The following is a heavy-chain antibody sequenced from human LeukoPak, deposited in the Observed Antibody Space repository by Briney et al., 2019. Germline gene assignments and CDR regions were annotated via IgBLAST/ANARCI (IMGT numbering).Heavy chain of an antibody. J-gene: IGHJ5*02. CDR1: GASISSGFYY. CDR2: ISYSGST. CDR3: ARDRIGGYSYGSFDH. D-gene: IGHD5-18*01. Sequence: SETLSLTCTVSGASISSGFYYWHWIRQPPGKGLEWFGYISYSGSTYYNPSLKSRVTISADMSKNQFSLKLSSVTAADTAVYYCARDRIGGYSYGSFDHWGQGTLVTVSS. V-gene: IGHV4-31*03.